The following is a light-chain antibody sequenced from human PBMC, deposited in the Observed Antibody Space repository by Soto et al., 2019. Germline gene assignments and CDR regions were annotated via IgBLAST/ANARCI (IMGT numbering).Light chain of an antibody. V-gene: IGKV3-15*01. CDR1: QSVGSF. Sequence: EIGMTQSPATLSVSPGEGATLSCRASQSVGSFLAWYQQQPGQAPRLLIYRGSTRAAGLPDRFSGSGSGTEFTLTISSLKPEDFAAYYCQQYNNWPPITGGQGTRLEI. J-gene: IGKJ5*01. CDR2: RGS. CDR3: QQYNNWPPIT.